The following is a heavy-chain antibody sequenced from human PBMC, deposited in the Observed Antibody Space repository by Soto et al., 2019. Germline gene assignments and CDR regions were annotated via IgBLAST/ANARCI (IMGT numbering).Heavy chain of an antibody. Sequence: EVQLVESGGGLVKPGGSLRLSCAASGFTFSSYSMNWVRKAPGKGLEWVPSISSSSSYIYYADSVKGRFTISRDNAKNSLYLQMNSLRAEDTAVYYCARGYHYYDSSGYDKWDAFDIWGQGTMVTVSS. D-gene: IGHD3-22*01. J-gene: IGHJ3*02. V-gene: IGHV3-21*01. CDR3: ARGYHYYDSSGYDKWDAFDI. CDR1: GFTFSSYS. CDR2: ISSSSSYI.